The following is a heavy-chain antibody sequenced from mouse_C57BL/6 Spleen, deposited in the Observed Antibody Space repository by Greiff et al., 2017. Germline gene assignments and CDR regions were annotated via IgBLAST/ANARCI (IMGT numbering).Heavy chain of an antibody. CDR3: ARSKYDYDVHYAMDY. V-gene: IGHV1-82*01. Sequence: VQLQQSGPELVKPGASVKISCKASGYAFSSSWMNWVKQRPGKGLEWIGRIYPGDGDTNYNGKFKGKATLTADKSSSTAYMQLSSLTSEDSAVYFCARSKYDYDVHYAMDYWGQGTSVTVSS. CDR2: IYPGDGDT. CDR1: GYAFSSSW. J-gene: IGHJ4*01. D-gene: IGHD2-4*01.